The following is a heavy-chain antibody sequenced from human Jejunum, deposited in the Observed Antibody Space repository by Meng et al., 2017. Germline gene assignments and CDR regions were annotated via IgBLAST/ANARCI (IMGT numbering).Heavy chain of an antibody. V-gene: IGHV4-34*01. CDR2: IDDSGTT. J-gene: IGHJ4*02. CDR3: RLAYCDSDCGDY. D-gene: IGHD2-21*02. Sequence: QVQLQQWGAGRLKPSETLSLTCAVHGESLSGYYWSWLRQPPGKGLEWIGGIDDSGTTDYNPSLKSRVTMSVTTSKKQFSLKLSSVTAADTALYYCRLAYCDSDCGDYWGQGILVTVSS. CDR1: GESLSGYY.